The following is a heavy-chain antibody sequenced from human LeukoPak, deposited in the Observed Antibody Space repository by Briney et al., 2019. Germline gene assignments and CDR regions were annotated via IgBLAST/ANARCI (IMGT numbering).Heavy chain of an antibody. CDR3: ASEGYSGQRGY. CDR2: INPNSGDT. D-gene: IGHD5-12*01. J-gene: IGHJ4*02. CDR1: GYTFIVYH. Sequence: GASVKVSCKASGYTFIVYHMHWVRQAPGQGLEWMGWINPNSGDTNFAQKFQGRVTMTRDTSISTAYMELSSLRSDDTAVYYCASEGYSGQRGYWGQGTLVTVSS. V-gene: IGHV1-2*02.